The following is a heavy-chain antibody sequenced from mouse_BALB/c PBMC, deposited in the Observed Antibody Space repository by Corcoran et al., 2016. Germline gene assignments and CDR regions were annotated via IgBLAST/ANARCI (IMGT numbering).Heavy chain of an antibody. CDR1: GYSFTGYY. D-gene: IGHD2-4*01. J-gene: IGHJ4*01. V-gene: IGHV1-26*01. CDR3: ASTMILYAMDY. Sequence: VQLQQSGPELVKPGASVKISCKASGYSFTGYYMHWVKQSHVKSLEWIGRINPYNGATSYNQNFKDKASLTVDKSSSTAYMELHSLTSEDSAVYYCASTMILYAMDYWGQGTSVTVSS. CDR2: INPYNGAT.